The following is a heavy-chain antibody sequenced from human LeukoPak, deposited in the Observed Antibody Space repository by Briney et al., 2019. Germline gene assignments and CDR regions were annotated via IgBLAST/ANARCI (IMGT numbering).Heavy chain of an antibody. V-gene: IGHV3-23*01. D-gene: IGHD4-17*01. CDR3: VKDRTTVTASWG. CDR2: ISGTSSGT. J-gene: IGHJ4*02. CDR1: GFTLSDYA. Sequence: PGGSLRLSCAAPGFTLSDYAMSWGRQAPGKGLEWVSTISGTSSGTYYTDSVKGRFTISRDNSKNTLYLQMNSLKAEDTDLYYCVKDRTTVTASWGWGQGTLITVSS.